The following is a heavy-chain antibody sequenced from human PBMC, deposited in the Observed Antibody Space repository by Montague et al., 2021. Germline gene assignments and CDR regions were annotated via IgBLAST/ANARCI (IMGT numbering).Heavy chain of an antibody. CDR3: ARNLASAAPGAFDI. J-gene: IGHJ3*02. Sequence: SLRLSCAASRFSFSSYWMHWVRQAPGKGLLWVSRITLDGSSTTFADSVKGRFTTSRDNAKAALYLQMNSLRVEDTAVYYCARNLASAAPGAFDIWGQGTMVTVSS. D-gene: IGHD6-13*01. CDR1: RFSFSSYW. CDR2: ITLDGSST. V-gene: IGHV3-74*01.